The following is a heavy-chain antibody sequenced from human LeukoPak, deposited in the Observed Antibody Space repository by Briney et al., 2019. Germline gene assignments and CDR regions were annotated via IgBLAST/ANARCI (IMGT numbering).Heavy chain of an antibody. CDR1: GGTFSSYA. CDR3: ARGPVDTAMYVDY. Sequence: GASVKVSCEASGGTFSSYAISWVRQAPGQGLEWMGRIIPILGIANYAQKFQGRVTITADKSTSTAYMELSSLRSEDTAVYYCARGPVDTAMYVDYWGQGTLVTVSS. V-gene: IGHV1-69*04. D-gene: IGHD5-18*01. CDR2: IIPILGIA. J-gene: IGHJ4*02.